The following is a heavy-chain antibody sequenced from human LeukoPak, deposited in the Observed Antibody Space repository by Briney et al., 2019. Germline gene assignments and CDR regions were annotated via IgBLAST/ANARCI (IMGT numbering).Heavy chain of an antibody. CDR1: GFTFSSYE. J-gene: IGHJ4*02. CDR2: ISSSGGTI. Sequence: GGSLRLSCAASGFTFSSYEINWVRQTPGKGLEWVSYISSSGGTIYYADSVKGRFTISRDNARNSLYLQMNSLRAEDTAVYYCARDPWGIAAAGTGGLDYWGQGTLVTVSS. V-gene: IGHV3-48*03. CDR3: ARDPWGIAAAGTGGLDY. D-gene: IGHD6-13*01.